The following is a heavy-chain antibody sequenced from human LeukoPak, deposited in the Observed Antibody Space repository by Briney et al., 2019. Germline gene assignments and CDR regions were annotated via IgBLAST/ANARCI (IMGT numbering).Heavy chain of an antibody. J-gene: IGHJ4*02. CDR1: GLTVTSNH. Sequence: QSGGSLRLSCAVSGLTVTSNHMIWVRQAPGKGLEWVSGVDISGGSTYYADSVKGRFTISRDNSKNTLYLHMNSLRAEDTAVYYCAKGGGYKSTYYFDYWGQGTLVTVSS. CDR2: VDISGGST. CDR3: AKGGGYKSTYYFDY. D-gene: IGHD5-18*01. V-gene: IGHV3-53*01.